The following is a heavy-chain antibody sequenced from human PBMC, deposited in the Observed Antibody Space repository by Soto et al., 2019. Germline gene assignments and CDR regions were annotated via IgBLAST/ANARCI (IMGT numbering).Heavy chain of an antibody. J-gene: IGHJ5*02. CDR3: ARARRIAARGNWFDP. V-gene: IGHV1-2*02. CDR2: INPNSGGT. CDR1: GYTFTGHY. Sequence: ASVKVSCKASGYTFTGHYMHWLRQAPAQGLEWMGWINPNSGGTNYAQKFQGRVTMTRDTSISTAYMELSRLRSDDTAVYYCARARRIAARGNWFDPWGQGTLVTVSS. D-gene: IGHD6-6*01.